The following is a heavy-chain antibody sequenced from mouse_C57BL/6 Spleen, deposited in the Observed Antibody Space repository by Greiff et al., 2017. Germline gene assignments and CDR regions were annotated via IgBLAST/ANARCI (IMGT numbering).Heavy chain of an antibody. CDR3: ARGSGNLKAMDS. V-gene: IGHV1-64*01. D-gene: IGHD2-1*01. CDR2: IHPNSGST. CDR1: GYTFTSYW. Sequence: QVQLQQPGAELVKPGASVKLSCKASGYTFTSYWMHWVKQRPGQGLEWIGMIHPNSGSTNYNEKFKSKATLTVDKSSSTAYMQLSSLTSEDSAVYYCARGSGNLKAMDSWGQGTSVTVSS. J-gene: IGHJ4*01.